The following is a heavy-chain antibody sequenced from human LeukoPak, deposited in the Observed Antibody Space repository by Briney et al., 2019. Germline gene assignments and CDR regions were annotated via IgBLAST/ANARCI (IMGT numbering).Heavy chain of an antibody. CDR3: ARGPPRGKYYYMDV. CDR1: GFTFSSFD. D-gene: IGHD1-1*01. Sequence: PGGSLRLSCAASGFTFSSFDMHWVRQPTGQGLEWVSTIGTASDTYYPGSVECRFTFSRDNAKNSLYLQMNSLTAGDTAVYYCARGPPRGKYYYMDVWGKGTTVTVSS. V-gene: IGHV3-13*01. J-gene: IGHJ6*03. CDR2: IGTASDT.